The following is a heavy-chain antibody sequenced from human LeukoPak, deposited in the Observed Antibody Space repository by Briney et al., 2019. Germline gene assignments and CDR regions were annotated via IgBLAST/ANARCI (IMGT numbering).Heavy chain of an antibody. CDR1: GFTFSSYA. CDR2: VIGSGDST. V-gene: IGHV3-23*01. J-gene: IGHJ4*02. D-gene: IGHD4-23*01. CDR3: AKHLDLTVVRGLTG. Sequence: GGSLRLSCAASGFTFSSYAMSWVRQAPGMGLEWVSGVIGSGDSTYYADSVWGRFTISRDNSKNTLYLQMNSLRAEDTAVYYCAKHLDLTVVRGLTGWGQGTLVTVSS.